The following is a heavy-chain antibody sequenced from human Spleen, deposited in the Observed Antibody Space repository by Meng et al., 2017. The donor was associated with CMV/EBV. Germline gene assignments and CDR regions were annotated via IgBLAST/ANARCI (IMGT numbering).Heavy chain of an antibody. Sequence: FPFGNYGMSWVRQAPGKGLEWVSTISGSGGSTYYAASVKGRFTISRDNSKNTLYLQLHSLRAEDTAVYYCAKDPGYYDTSGYYLDHWGQGTLVTVSS. D-gene: IGHD3-22*01. CDR3: AKDPGYYDTSGYYLDH. CDR2: ISGSGGST. V-gene: IGHV3-23*01. J-gene: IGHJ4*02. CDR1: FPFGNYG.